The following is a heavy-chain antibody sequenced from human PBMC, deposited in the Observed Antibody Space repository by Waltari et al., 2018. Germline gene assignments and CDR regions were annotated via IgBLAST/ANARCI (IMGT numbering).Heavy chain of an antibody. CDR3: VRQLTTANPWYIDS. D-gene: IGHD1-1*01. J-gene: IGHJ4*02. CDR2: VFYNGRT. Sequence: QVQMQESGPGLVKPSATLSLTCSVSGGSVSSSRYYWGWIRQTPGKGLDWLGSVFYNGRTYYNPSLQSRVTISVDTSKNQFSLSLKSLTAADTAVFYCVRQLTTANPWYIDSWGQGTQVTVSS. CDR1: GGSVSSSRYY. V-gene: IGHV4-39*01.